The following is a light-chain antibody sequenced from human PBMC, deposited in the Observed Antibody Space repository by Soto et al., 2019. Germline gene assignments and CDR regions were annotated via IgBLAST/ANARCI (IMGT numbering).Light chain of an antibody. J-gene: IGKJ4*01. CDR2: AAS. CDR3: QHYYSYPLT. V-gene: IGKV1-8*01. CDR1: QNISSY. Sequence: AIRMTQSPSSLSASTGDRVTITCRASQNISSYLAWYQQKPGKAPKVLIYAASTLQSGVPSRFSGGGSGTNFTLTINCLQSEDFATYYCQHYYSYPLTFGGGTKVDIK.